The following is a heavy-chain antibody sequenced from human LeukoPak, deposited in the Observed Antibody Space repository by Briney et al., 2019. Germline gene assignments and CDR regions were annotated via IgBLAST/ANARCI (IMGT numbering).Heavy chain of an antibody. Sequence: GGTLRLSCAGSGFTFNSYGMSWVRQAPGKGLEGFSSLSGSGGSKYYADSVKGRFTISRDNSKNTLYLQMNSLRAEDTAVYYCARDSSGYYGFDYWGQGTLVTVSS. V-gene: IGHV3-23*01. CDR2: LSGSGGSK. CDR3: ARDSSGYYGFDY. CDR1: GFTFNSYG. D-gene: IGHD3-22*01. J-gene: IGHJ4*02.